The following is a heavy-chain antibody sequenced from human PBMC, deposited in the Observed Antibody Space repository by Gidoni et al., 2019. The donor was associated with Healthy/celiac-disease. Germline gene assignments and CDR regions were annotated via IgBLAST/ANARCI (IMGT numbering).Heavy chain of an antibody. J-gene: IGHJ4*02. CDR1: GFTFSSYG. Sequence: QLVESGGGVVQPGRSLRLSCAASGFTFSSYGMHWVRQAPGKGLEWVAVISYDGSNKYYADSVKGRFTISRDNSKNTLDLQMNSLRAEDTAVYYCAKGLKGVAGPFYYWGQGTLVTVSS. V-gene: IGHV3-30*18. D-gene: IGHD6-19*01. CDR3: AKGLKGVAGPFYY. CDR2: ISYDGSNK.